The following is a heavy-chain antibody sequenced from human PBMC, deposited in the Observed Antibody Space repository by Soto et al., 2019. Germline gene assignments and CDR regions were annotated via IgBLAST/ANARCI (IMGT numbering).Heavy chain of an antibody. D-gene: IGHD5-18*01. J-gene: IGHJ4*02. V-gene: IGHV2-5*02. Sequence: QITLKESGPTRVKPTQTLALTCTFSGFSLTTSGVGVGWIRKTPGKALEWLAVIYWDDDKRYSPSLKSRLTITKDTSKNQVVLTMAYMDPVDTATYFCAHRGYMYGNWDHGYFDYWGQGILFTVSS. CDR1: GFSLTTSGVG. CDR2: IYWDDDK. CDR3: AHRGYMYGNWDHGYFDY.